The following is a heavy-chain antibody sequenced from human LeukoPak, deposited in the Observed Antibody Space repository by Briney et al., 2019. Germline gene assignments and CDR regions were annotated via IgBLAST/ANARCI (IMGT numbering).Heavy chain of an antibody. V-gene: IGHV3-23*01. D-gene: IGHD6-19*01. CDR1: GFTFSSYD. CDR2: IRPSGANT. CDR3: ARVAGWHWFDP. J-gene: IGHJ5*02. Sequence: PGGSLRLSCAASGFTFSSYDMTWVRQTPGRGLEWVSSIRPSGANTYYGDSVKGRFTISRDNSKNTVYLQMNNMRVDDTAVYCCARVAGWHWFDPWGQGTLVTVSS.